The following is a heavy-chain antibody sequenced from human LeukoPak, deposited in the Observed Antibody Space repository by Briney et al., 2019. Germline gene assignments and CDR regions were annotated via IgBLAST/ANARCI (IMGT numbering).Heavy chain of an antibody. D-gene: IGHD3-22*01. CDR1: GFSFSDYW. J-gene: IGHJ4*02. Sequence: GGSLRLSCVASGFSFSDYWVHWVRQVPGRGLVWLSHINRDGTITIYADSVKGRFTISREHAKNTMCLQMNSLRVGDTAVYYCARDYHDSNAYYSNAFHHWGKGSLLAVSS. CDR3: ARDYHDSNAYYSNAFHH. CDR2: INRDGTIT. V-gene: IGHV3-74*01.